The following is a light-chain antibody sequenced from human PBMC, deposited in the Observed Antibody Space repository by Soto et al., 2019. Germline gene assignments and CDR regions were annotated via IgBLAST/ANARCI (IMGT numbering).Light chain of an antibody. Sequence: ETVMTQSPVTLSVSPGEGATLSCRASQTINNNLAWYQQKPGQAPRLLIYGASRRATGVPARFSGSGSGTEFTLTISSLQPEDFATYYCQQLNSYPLTFGGGTKVDIK. CDR2: GAS. CDR3: QQLNSYPLT. V-gene: IGKV3-15*01. CDR1: QTINNN. J-gene: IGKJ4*01.